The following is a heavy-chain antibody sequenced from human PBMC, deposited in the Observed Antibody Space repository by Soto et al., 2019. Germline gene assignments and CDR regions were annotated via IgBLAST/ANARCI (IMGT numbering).Heavy chain of an antibody. CDR2: ISGSGGST. Sequence: EVQMLESGGGLVQPGGSLRLSCAASGFTFRSYAMSWVRQAPGKGLEWVSGISGSGGSTYYADSVKGRFIISRDNSKNTLYLQINSLTAEDTAVYYCAKVGIYCSDGVCTAYWGQGTLVTVSS. CDR3: AKVGIYCSDGVCTAY. J-gene: IGHJ4*02. V-gene: IGHV3-23*01. CDR1: GFTFRSYA. D-gene: IGHD2-8*01.